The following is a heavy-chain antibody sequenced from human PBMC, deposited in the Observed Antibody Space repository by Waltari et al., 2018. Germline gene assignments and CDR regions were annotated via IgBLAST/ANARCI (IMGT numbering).Heavy chain of an antibody. CDR3: ARPVGNET. J-gene: IGHJ5*02. CDR2: IYGGGST. Sequence: EVQLVESGGGLVQPGGSLRLSCAASGFSVSGVYMTWVRQAPGKGLQWVSIIYGGGSTYYADSVKGRCTISRDNSKNTVFLQMNSLGVDDTAVYYCARPVGNETWGQGTLVTVSS. V-gene: IGHV3-53*01. D-gene: IGHD1-26*01. CDR1: GFSVSGVY.